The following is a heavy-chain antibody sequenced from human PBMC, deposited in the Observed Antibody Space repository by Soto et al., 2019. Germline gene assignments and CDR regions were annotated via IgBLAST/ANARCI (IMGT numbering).Heavy chain of an antibody. CDR2: IDPSDSFS. CDR3: ARHSVDNPSSNWFDP. Sequence: PGESLKISCKASGDSLSNYWITWVRQMPGKGLEWMGRIDPSDSFSDYSPSFRGHVTISADKSINTAYLQWSSLKASDTAMYYCARHSVDNPSSNWFDPWGQGTLVTVSS. J-gene: IGHJ5*02. D-gene: IGHD5-12*01. CDR1: GDSLSNYW. V-gene: IGHV5-10-1*01.